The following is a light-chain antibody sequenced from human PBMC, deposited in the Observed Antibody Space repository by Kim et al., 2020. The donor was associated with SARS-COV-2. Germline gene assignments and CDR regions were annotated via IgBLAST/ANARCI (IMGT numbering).Light chain of an antibody. Sequence: VGDRVTSTCQTTQGISSHLNWYQQKPGRAPKLLISAASTLQGGVPSRFSGSGSETDFTLTISSLQPEDFATYFCQQSYITPFTFGPGTKVDIK. CDR1: QGISSH. J-gene: IGKJ3*01. V-gene: IGKV1-39*01. CDR2: AAS. CDR3: QQSYITPFT.